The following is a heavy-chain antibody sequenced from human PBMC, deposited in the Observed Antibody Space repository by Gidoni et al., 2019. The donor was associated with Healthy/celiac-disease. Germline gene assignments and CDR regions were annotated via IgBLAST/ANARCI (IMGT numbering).Heavy chain of an antibody. CDR2: IIPILGIA. CDR1: GGTFSSYA. J-gene: IGHJ6*02. V-gene: IGHV1-69*09. D-gene: IGHD4-17*01. Sequence: QVQLVQSGAEVKKPGSSVKVSCKASGGTFSSYAISWVRQAPGQGLEWMGRIIPILGIANYAQKFQGRVTITADKSTSTAYMELSSLRSEDTAVYYCARDPYGDYSFEYYYYYYGMDVWGQGTTVTVSS. CDR3: ARDPYGDYSFEYYYYYYGMDV.